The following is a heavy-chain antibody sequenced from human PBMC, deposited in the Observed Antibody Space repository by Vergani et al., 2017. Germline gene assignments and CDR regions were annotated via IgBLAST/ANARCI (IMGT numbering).Heavy chain of an antibody. Sequence: QVQLQESGPGLVKPSQTLSLTCSVSGGGVNSGSNFWTWIRQPAGKGLEWIGRTSTDGSTNYNPSLKSRVTVSVDTSKTQISLRLTSVTAEDTAVYYCARETVVTSWDGYRFHYMDVWGKGTTVTVSS. CDR1: GGGVNSGSNF. CDR3: ARETVVTSWDGYRFHYMDV. J-gene: IGHJ6*03. V-gene: IGHV4-61*02. CDR2: TSTDGST. D-gene: IGHD3-16*02.